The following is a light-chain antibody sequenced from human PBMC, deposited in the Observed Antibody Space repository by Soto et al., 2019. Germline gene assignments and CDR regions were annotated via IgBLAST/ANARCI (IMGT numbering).Light chain of an antibody. J-gene: IGKJ1*01. CDR3: QQYNNWPPWT. Sequence: EIVMTQSPATLSVSPGERATLSCRASQSVRRNLAWYQQKPGQAPRLLIYGVSTRATGIPARFSGSGSETEFTLTISSLQSEDFAVYYCQQYNNWPPWTFGQGTNVEVK. CDR2: GVS. V-gene: IGKV3-15*01. CDR1: QSVRRN.